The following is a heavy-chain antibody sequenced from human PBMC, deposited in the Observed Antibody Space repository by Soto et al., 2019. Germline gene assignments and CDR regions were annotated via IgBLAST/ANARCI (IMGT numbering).Heavy chain of an antibody. V-gene: IGHV1-69*04. J-gene: IGHJ4*02. CDR2: IIPILGIA. Sequence: AASVKVSCKASGGTFSSYTISWVRQAPGQGLEWMGRIIPILGIANYAQKFQGRVTITADKSTSTAYMELSSLRSEDTAVYYCARDSGYDSGVFYWGQGTLVTVSS. D-gene: IGHD5-12*01. CDR3: ARDSGYDSGVFY. CDR1: GGTFSSYT.